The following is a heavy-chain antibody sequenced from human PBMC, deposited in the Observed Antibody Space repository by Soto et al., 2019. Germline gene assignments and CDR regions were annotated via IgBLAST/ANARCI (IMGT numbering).Heavy chain of an antibody. CDR2: INHSGST. D-gene: IGHD3-22*01. Sequence: PSETLSRTCSVSGGSISSVSYYWGWSRQPPGKGLEWIGEINHSGSTNYNPSLKSRVTISVDTSKNQLSLKLSSVTAADTAVYYCARGGPSSGYYYFDYWGQGTLVTVSS. CDR3: ARGGPSSGYYYFDY. J-gene: IGHJ4*02. CDR1: GGSISSVSYY. V-gene: IGHV4-39*07.